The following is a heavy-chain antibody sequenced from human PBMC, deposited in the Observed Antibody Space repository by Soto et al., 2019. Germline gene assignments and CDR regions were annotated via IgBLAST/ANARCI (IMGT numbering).Heavy chain of an antibody. D-gene: IGHD6-19*01. Sequence: GGSLRLSCAASGFTFSSYSMNWVRQAPGKGLEWVSSISSSSSYIYYADSVKGRFTISRDNAKNSLYLQMNSLRAEDPAVYYCARDSTEGVYSSGWYGFLFDYWGQGTLVTV. CDR1: GFTFSSYS. V-gene: IGHV3-21*01. CDR3: ARDSTEGVYSSGWYGFLFDY. J-gene: IGHJ4*02. CDR2: ISSSSSYI.